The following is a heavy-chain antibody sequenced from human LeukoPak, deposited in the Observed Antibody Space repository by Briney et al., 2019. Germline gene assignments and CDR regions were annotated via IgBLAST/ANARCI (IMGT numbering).Heavy chain of an antibody. CDR2: FYPGDSDT. V-gene: IGHV5-51*01. CDR3: ARLTVVTATRQYYFDY. D-gene: IGHD2-21*02. Sequence: GESLKISCKGSGYSFTDYWIGWVRQMPGKALDWMGIFYPGDSDTRYSPSFQGQVTSSADKSISTAYQQWSSLKASDTAMYYCARLTVVTATRQYYFDYWGQGTLVSVSS. CDR1: GYSFTDYW. J-gene: IGHJ4*02.